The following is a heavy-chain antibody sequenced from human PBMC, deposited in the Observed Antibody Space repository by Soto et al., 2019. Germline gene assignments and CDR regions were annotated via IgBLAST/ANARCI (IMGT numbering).Heavy chain of an antibody. CDR3: ARGGSRSSYYYYGMEV. V-gene: IGHV3-48*02. CDR1: VFTFSSYS. D-gene: IGHD6-6*01. J-gene: IGHJ6*01. Sequence: VGSLRLSCASSVFTFSSYSMNCVRHSPGKWLEWVSYISSSSSTIYYADSVKGRFTISRDNAKNSLYLKMNSLRDEDTAVYYCARGGSRSSYYYYGMEVWGQGTTVIVS. CDR2: ISSSSSTI.